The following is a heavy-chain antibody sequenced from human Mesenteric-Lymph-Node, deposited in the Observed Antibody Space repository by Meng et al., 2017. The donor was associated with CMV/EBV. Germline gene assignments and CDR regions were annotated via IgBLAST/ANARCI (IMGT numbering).Heavy chain of an antibody. J-gene: IGHJ4*02. V-gene: IGHV3-20*04. CDR3: ARDEGYSYGYVD. Sequence: SCAASGFTFDADGMTWVRQAPGKGLEWVSGINWNSGNTGYAESVKGRFTISRDKAKNSLYLQMNSLRGEDTALYYCARDEGYSYGYVDWGQGTLVTVSS. D-gene: IGHD5-18*01. CDR2: INWNSGNT. CDR1: GFTFDADG.